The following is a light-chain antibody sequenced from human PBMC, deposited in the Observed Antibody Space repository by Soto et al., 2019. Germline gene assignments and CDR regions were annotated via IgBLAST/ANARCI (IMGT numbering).Light chain of an antibody. J-gene: IGKJ5*01. CDR2: GAS. Sequence: EVVMTQSPATLSVSPGETVTLSCRASQSVSTKSAWYQQRPGQAPRLLIYGASTRATGIPARFSGSGSGTEVTLTISSLQSEDFALYYCQQDKDWFSITFGQGTRLEIK. CDR3: QQDKDWFSIT. V-gene: IGKV3-15*01. CDR1: QSVSTK.